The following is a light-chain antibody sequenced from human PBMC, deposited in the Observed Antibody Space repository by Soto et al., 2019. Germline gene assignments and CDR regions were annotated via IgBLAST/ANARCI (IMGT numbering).Light chain of an antibody. J-gene: IGKJ2*01. CDR3: QQRSYWPQYT. CDR2: DAS. Sequence: VLTQSPATLSLSPGEKATLSCRASQTIGAYLAWYQHKPGQAPRLLIFDASHRASGVPPRFSGSGSGTDFALTISSRQPDDFAIDCCQQRSYWPQYTLGQGTKLEI. V-gene: IGKV3-11*01. CDR1: QTIGAY.